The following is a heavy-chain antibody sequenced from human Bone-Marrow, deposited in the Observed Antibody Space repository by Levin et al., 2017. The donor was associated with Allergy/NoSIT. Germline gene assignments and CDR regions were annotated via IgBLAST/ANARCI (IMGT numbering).Heavy chain of an antibody. CDR1: GYSFTSYW. J-gene: IGHJ6*02. CDR3: ARHEGSIAAAGMEDYYYYGMDV. V-gene: IGHV5-51*01. Sequence: GESLKISCKGSGYSFTSYWIGWVRQMPGKGLEWMGIIYPGDSDTRYSPSFQGQVTISADKSISTAYLQWSSLKASDTAMYYCARHEGSIAAAGMEDYYYYGMDVWGQGTTVTVSS. D-gene: IGHD6-13*01. CDR2: IYPGDSDT.